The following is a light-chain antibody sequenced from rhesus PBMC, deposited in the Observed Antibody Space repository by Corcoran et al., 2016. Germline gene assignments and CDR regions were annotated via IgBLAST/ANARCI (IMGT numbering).Light chain of an antibody. CDR2: WDS. V-gene: IGKV4-1*01. Sequence: DSVMTQSPDSLAVSLGERVTINCKSSQSLLYTSNHKHYLAWYQQKPGQAPRLLIYWDSTRESGVPNRFSGSGSGTDFTLTIRGLQPEDVGIYYCQQYYSSPLNFGGGTKVEIK. CDR3: QQYYSSPLN. J-gene: IGKJ4*01. CDR1: QSLLYTSNHKHY.